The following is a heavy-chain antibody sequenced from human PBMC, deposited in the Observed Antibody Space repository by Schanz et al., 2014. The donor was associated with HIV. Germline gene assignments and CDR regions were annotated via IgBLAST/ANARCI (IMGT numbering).Heavy chain of an antibody. J-gene: IGHJ6*02. Sequence: QVQVVESGGGLAKPGGSLRLSCAASGFTFSDHYMSWVRQAPGKGLEWISYISGSGVVAPGETIYYADSVKGRFTISRDSAKNSLYLQMNSLRVDDTAVYYCAKEGYGEGYYGMDVWGQGTTVTVSS. CDR2: ISGSGVVAPGETI. V-gene: IGHV3-11*01. CDR1: GFTFSDHY. D-gene: IGHD4-17*01. CDR3: AKEGYGEGYYGMDV.